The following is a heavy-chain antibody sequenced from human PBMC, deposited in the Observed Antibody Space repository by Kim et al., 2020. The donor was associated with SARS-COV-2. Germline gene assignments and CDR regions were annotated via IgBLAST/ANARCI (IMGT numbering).Heavy chain of an antibody. CDR2: INPSGGST. V-gene: IGHV1-46*01. Sequence: ASVKVSCKASGYTFTSYYMYWVRQAPGQGLEWMGIINPSGGSTSYAQKFQGRVTMTRDTSTSTVYMELSSLRSEDTAVYYCARDQPYSSFYYYYGMDVWGQGTTVTVSS. J-gene: IGHJ6*02. CDR1: GYTFTSYY. CDR3: ARDQPYSSFYYYYGMDV. D-gene: IGHD6-6*01.